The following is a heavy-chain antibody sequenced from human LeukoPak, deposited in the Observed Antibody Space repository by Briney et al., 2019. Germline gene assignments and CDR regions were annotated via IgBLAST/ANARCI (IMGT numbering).Heavy chain of an antibody. CDR3: ARDFLSYDGSENHFEDTFDI. D-gene: IGHD3-22*01. V-gene: IGHV1-18*01. Sequence: ASVKVSCKAAGYSLITYGISWVRQAPGQGLEWMGWISAYNGNTNYAQNLQGRVTVTADTSTTTAYMELRSLSSDDTAVYYCARDFLSYDGSENHFEDTFDIWGQGTMVTVSS. J-gene: IGHJ3*02. CDR1: GYSLITYG. CDR2: ISAYNGNT.